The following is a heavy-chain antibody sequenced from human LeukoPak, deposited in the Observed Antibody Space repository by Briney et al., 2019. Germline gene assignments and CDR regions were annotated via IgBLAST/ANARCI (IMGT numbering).Heavy chain of an antibody. J-gene: IGHJ3*02. V-gene: IGHV3-48*01. D-gene: IGHD3-3*01. CDR2: ISSSSRTI. Sequence: TGGSLRLSCAASGFTFSSYSMNWVRQAPGKGLEWVSYISSSSRTIYYADSVKGRFTISRDNAKNSLYLQMNSLRAEDTAVYYCARETDFWSGYYTGSNAFDIWGQGTMVTVSS. CDR3: ARETDFWSGYYTGSNAFDI. CDR1: GFTFSSYS.